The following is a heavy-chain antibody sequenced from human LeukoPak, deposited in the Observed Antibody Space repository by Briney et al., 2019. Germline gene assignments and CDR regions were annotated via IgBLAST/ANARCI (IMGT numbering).Heavy chain of an antibody. CDR3: ARLSTSDTDGNYFDF. V-gene: IGHV4-39*01. CDR2: INYSGRT. CDR1: GDSITRNTYY. D-gene: IGHD1-1*01. Sequence: PSETLSLTCTVSGDSITRNTYYWVRVRQPPGKGLEWIGSINYSGRTFYSSSLKSRATISVDTFRNQFSLKVTSVTAADTAVYSCARLSTSDTDGNYFDFWGQGTLVTVSS. J-gene: IGHJ4*02.